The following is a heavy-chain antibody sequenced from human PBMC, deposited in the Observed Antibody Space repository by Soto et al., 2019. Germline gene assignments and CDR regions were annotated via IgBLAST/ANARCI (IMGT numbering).Heavy chain of an antibody. CDR2: MNPNSGNT. J-gene: IGHJ6*03. CDR1: GYTFTSYD. CDR3: ARGNTGGGYYYYMDV. V-gene: IGHV1-8*01. Sequence: QVQLMQSGAEVKKPGDSVKVSCKASGYTFTSYDINWVRQATGQGLEWMGWMNPNSGNTDYAQKCQGRGTMTRNTSKSTAYMELSSLRSEDTAVYYCARGNTGGGYYYYMDVWGKGTTVTVSS. D-gene: IGHD5-18*01.